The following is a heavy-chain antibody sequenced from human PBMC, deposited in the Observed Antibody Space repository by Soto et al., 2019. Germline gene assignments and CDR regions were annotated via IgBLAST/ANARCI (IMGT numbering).Heavy chain of an antibody. D-gene: IGHD3-10*01. Sequence: ASVKVSCKASGYTFTSYDINWVRQATGQGLEWMGWMDPNSGNTGYAQKFQGRVTMTRNTSISTAYVELSSLRSEDTAVYYCARAGSGSYAFAIWGQGTMVTVSS. V-gene: IGHV1-8*01. J-gene: IGHJ3*02. CDR1: GYTFTSYD. CDR2: MDPNSGNT. CDR3: ARAGSGSYAFAI.